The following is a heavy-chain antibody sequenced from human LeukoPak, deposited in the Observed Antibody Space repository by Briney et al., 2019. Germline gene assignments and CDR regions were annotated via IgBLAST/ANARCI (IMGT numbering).Heavy chain of an antibody. D-gene: IGHD3-3*01. Sequence: SVKVSCKASGGSFSNHAITWVRQAPGQGLGWVGGIIAVFGTGKYAEKFQGRVSITRDESANTAYMELSSLTSEDTAVYYCALYTMFGVVHHAFDIWGQGTMVIVSS. CDR3: ALYTMFGVVHHAFDI. J-gene: IGHJ3*02. V-gene: IGHV1-69*05. CDR2: IIAVFGTG. CDR1: GGSFSNHA.